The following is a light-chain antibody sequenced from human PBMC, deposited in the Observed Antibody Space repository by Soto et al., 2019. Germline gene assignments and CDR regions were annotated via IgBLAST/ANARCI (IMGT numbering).Light chain of an antibody. CDR2: HAS. V-gene: IGKV3-15*01. CDR3: QQYHDWPPIT. Sequence: EILLTQSPVILSVSPGESGTLSCRASQSVTRNLAWHQQIPGQAPRLLVYHASVRATGIPARFSGSGSGTEFSLTISNLQSEDFAIYFCQQYHDWPPITFGQGTRLEIK. CDR1: QSVTRN. J-gene: IGKJ5*01.